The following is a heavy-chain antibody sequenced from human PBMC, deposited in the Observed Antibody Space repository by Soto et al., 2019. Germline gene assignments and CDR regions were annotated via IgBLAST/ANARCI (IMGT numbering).Heavy chain of an antibody. V-gene: IGHV3-21*01. D-gene: IGHD3-22*01. CDR1: GFTFSSYS. CDR3: ARDSRPRYYYDSSGRNWFDP. Sequence: GGSLRLSCAASGFTFSSYSMNWVRQAPGKXLEWVSSISSSGSNIYYADSVKGRFTISRDNAKNSLYLQMNSLRAEDTAVYYCARDSRPRYYYDSSGRNWFDPWGQGTLVTVYS. J-gene: IGHJ5*02. CDR2: ISSSGSNI.